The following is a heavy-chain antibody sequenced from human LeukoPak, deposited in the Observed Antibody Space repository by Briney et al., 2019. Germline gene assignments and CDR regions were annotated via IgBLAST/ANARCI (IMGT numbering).Heavy chain of an antibody. J-gene: IGHJ4*02. Sequence: GGSLRLSCAASGFTFSSYAMSWVRQAPGKGLVWVSRINSDGSSTSYADSVKGRFTISRDNAKNTLYLQMNSLRAEDTAVYYCARDLGYYGSGSYYNGDHFDYWGQGTLVTVSS. D-gene: IGHD3-10*01. CDR3: ARDLGYYGSGSYYNGDHFDY. CDR1: GFTFSSYA. CDR2: INSDGSST. V-gene: IGHV3-74*01.